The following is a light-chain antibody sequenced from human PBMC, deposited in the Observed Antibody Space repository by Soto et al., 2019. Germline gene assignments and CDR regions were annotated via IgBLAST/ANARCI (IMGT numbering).Light chain of an antibody. Sequence: QSVLTQPPSAFGTPGQTVTISCSGSSSNIGSAYIYWYQHLPGTAPQLLIYRNNQRPSVVPDRFSASKSGTSASLAISGLRSEDDADYYCAAWDDSLVVFGGGTKLTVL. CDR3: AAWDDSLVV. CDR2: RNN. V-gene: IGLV1-47*01. CDR1: SSNIGSAY. J-gene: IGLJ2*01.